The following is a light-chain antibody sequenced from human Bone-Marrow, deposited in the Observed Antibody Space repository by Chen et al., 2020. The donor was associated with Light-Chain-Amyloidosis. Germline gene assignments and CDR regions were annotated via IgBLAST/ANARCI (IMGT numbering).Light chain of an antibody. CDR1: SSDVGGDNH. J-gene: IGLJ1*01. V-gene: IGLV2-14*01. CDR2: EVT. Sequence: QSALTQPASVSGSPGQSITISCTGTSSDVGGDNHVSWYQQHPDKAPKLMIYEVTNRPSWVPDRFSGSKSDDSASLTIGGLQTEDEADYFCSSYTITNTLVFGGGTRVTGL. CDR3: SSYTITNTLV.